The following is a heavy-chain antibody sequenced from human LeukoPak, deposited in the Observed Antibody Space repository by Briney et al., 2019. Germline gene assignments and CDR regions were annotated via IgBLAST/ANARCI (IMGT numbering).Heavy chain of an antibody. CDR1: GFTFSSYG. Sequence: GRSLRLSCAASGFTFSSYGMHWVRQAPGKGLEWVAVISCDGSNKYYADSVKGRFTISRDNSKNTLYLQMNSLRAEDTAVYYCAKDLDSSGYFVDYWGQGTLVTVSS. V-gene: IGHV3-30*18. D-gene: IGHD3-22*01. CDR2: ISCDGSNK. J-gene: IGHJ4*02. CDR3: AKDLDSSGYFVDY.